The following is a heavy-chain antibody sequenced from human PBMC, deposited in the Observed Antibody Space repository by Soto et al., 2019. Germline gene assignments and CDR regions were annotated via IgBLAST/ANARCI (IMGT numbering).Heavy chain of an antibody. Sequence: PGGSLRLSCAASGFTFSSYGMHWVRQAPGKGLEWVAVISYDGSNKYYADSVKGRFTISRDNSKNTLYLQMNSLRAEDTAVYYCAKDSSSYYFDYRGQGTRVAVSS. D-gene: IGHD6-13*01. CDR2: ISYDGSNK. CDR3: AKDSSSYYFDY. V-gene: IGHV3-30*18. J-gene: IGHJ4*02. CDR1: GFTFSSYG.